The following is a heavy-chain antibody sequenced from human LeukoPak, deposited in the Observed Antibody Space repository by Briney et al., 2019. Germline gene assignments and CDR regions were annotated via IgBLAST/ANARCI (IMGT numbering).Heavy chain of an antibody. V-gene: IGHV1-2*04. CDR3: ARDRLRRNYHYDILTGPTHDDPGLDFDY. CDR2: INPNSDGT. D-gene: IGHD3-9*01. J-gene: IGHJ4*02. CDR1: GYTFTGCY. Sequence: ASVKVSCKSSGYTFTGCYMHWVRQAPGQGLEWMGWINPNSDGTNYAQKFQVWVTMTRDTSISIAYMELSRLRSDDTAVYYCARDRLRRNYHYDILTGPTHDDPGLDFDYWGQGTLVTVSS.